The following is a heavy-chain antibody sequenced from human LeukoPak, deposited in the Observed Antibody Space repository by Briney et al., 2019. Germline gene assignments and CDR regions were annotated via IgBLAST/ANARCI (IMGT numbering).Heavy chain of an antibody. CDR2: IGASDAGT. V-gene: IGHV3-23*01. CDR1: GFTFSNYA. J-gene: IGHJ4*02. CDR3: AKRSPYYFDY. Sequence: GGPLRLSCAASGFTFSNYAMSWVRQAPGKGLEWVSSIGASDAGTYYADSVKGRFIISRDNSKNTLYLQMNSLRAEDTAVYYCAKRSPYYFDYWGQGTLVTVSS.